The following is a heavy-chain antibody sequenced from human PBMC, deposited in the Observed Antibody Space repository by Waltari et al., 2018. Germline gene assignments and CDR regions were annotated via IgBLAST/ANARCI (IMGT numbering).Heavy chain of an antibody. CDR2: IYYSGST. V-gene: IGHV4-39*07. Sequence: QLQLQASGPGLVKPSATLSLTCTVSGGSISSSSYYWGWIRQPPGKGLEWIGSIYYSGSTYYNPSLKSRVTISVDTSKNQFSLKLSSVTAADTAVYYCANLMGSGWFDYWGQGTLVTVSS. J-gene: IGHJ4*02. CDR3: ANLMGSGWFDY. D-gene: IGHD6-19*01. CDR1: GGSISSSSYY.